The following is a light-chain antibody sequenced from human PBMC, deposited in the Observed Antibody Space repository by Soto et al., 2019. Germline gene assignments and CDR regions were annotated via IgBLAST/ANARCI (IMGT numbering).Light chain of an antibody. CDR1: SSDVGAYNY. CDR3: SSFTSNSILV. V-gene: IGLV2-14*03. J-gene: IGLJ2*01. Sequence: QSALTQPASVSGSPGQSITISCTGTSSDVGAYNYVSWYQQHPGKAPKLMIYDVTDRPSGVSNRFSASKSGSTASLTISGLRAEDEADYYCSSFTSNSILVFGGGTQLTV. CDR2: DVT.